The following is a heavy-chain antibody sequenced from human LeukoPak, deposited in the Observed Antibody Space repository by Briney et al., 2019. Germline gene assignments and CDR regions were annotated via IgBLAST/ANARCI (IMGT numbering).Heavy chain of an antibody. D-gene: IGHD3-9*01. CDR1: GFTFSNAY. J-gene: IGHJ4*02. CDR2: IKSKIDGGTT. Sequence: GGSLRLSCAASGFTFSNAYMSWVRQAPGEGLEWVGRIKSKIDGGTTDYAAPVKGRFSISRDNSKNTLYLQMNSLRAEDTAVYYCARVGFDWLLSWEPPSYYFDYWGQGTLVTVSS. CDR3: ARVGFDWLLSWEPPSYYFDY. V-gene: IGHV3-15*01.